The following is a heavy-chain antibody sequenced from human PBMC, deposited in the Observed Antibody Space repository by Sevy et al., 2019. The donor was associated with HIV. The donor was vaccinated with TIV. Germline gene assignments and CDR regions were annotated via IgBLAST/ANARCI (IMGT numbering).Heavy chain of an antibody. Sequence: GGSLRLSCAASGFTFSSYAMHWVRQAPGKGLEWVAVISYDGSNKYYADSVKGRFTISRDNSKNTLYLQMNSLRAEDTAVYSCAITMIVVVITQPPKYWGQGTLVTVSS. CDR3: AITMIVVVITQPPKY. D-gene: IGHD3-22*01. J-gene: IGHJ4*02. CDR2: ISYDGSNK. CDR1: GFTFSSYA. V-gene: IGHV3-30-3*01.